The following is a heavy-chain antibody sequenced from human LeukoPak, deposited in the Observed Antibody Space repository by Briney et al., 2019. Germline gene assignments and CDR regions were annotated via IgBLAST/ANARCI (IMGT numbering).Heavy chain of an antibody. Sequence: GESLSLSCAASGFTFDDYAMHWLRQAPGNGLQWVSGTSWNTGSIGHAHSVKGRFTIARDNAMNSLYLQMTSLRAEDMALYYCAKDSGRYLNNYYYMDVWGKGTTVTVSS. D-gene: IGHD1-26*01. CDR1: GFTFDDYA. V-gene: IGHV3-9*03. CDR3: AKDSGRYLNNYYYMDV. CDR2: TSWNTGSI. J-gene: IGHJ6*03.